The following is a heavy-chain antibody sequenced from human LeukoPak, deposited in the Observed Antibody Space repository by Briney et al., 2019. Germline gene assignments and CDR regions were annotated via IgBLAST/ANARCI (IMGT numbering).Heavy chain of an antibody. CDR3: AKDSNILTGYYDH. CDR2: IWYDGSDK. D-gene: IGHD3-9*01. CDR1: GFTFNSYA. J-gene: IGHJ5*02. Sequence: GGSLRLSCAASGFTFNSYAMHWVRQTPGKGLDWVTFIWYDGSDKYFADSVKGRFTISRDNSKNTLYLQMNNLRPEDTAVYYCAKDSNILTGYYDHWGQGTLVTVSS. V-gene: IGHV3-30*02.